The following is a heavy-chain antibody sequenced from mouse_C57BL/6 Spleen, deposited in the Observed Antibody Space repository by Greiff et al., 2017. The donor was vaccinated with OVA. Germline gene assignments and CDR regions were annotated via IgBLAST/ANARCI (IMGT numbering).Heavy chain of an antibody. D-gene: IGHD2-4*01. V-gene: IGHV5-17*01. CDR3: ASSIYYDYEFAY. J-gene: IGHJ3*01. CDR2: ISSGSSTI. CDR1: GFTFSDYG. Sequence: EVQVVESGGGLVKPGGSLKLSCAASGFTFSDYGMHWVRQAPEKGLEWVAYISSGSSTIYYADTVKGRFTISRDNAKNTLFLQMTSLRSEDTAMYYCASSIYYDYEFAYWGQGTLVTVSA.